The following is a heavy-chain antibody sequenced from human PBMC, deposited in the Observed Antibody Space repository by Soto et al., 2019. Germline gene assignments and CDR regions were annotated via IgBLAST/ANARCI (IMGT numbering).Heavy chain of an antibody. Sequence: QVQLQESGPGLVKPSETLSLTCNVSGGSISSHYWSWIRQPPGKGLEWIGYIYYTGSTNYNPSLKSRVSISVDTSNNQFSLRLSSVTAADTAVYYCARPDNYFFYMDVWGKGTTVTVSS. J-gene: IGHJ6*03. V-gene: IGHV4-59*08. CDR3: ARPDNYFFYMDV. CDR1: GGSISSHY. CDR2: IYYTGST.